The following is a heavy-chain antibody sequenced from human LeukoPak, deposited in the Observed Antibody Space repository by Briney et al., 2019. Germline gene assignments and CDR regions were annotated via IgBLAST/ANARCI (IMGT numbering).Heavy chain of an antibody. J-gene: IGHJ5*02. V-gene: IGHV4-34*12. CDR2: IFYTGNN. Sequence: SETLSLTCAVYDGAFSGYNWNWIRQPPGKGLEWMAIIFYTGNNHYNEYLKSRVSMFVDTVKNHLYLTLNTVTAADTAVCYCARQSSRYYYGWFDPWGQGTLVTVSS. CDR1: DGAFSGYN. CDR3: ARQSSRYYYGWFDP. D-gene: IGHD3-22*01.